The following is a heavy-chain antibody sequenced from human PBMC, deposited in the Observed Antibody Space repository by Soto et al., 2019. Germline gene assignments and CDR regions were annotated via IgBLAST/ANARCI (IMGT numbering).Heavy chain of an antibody. Sequence: GESLKISCKGSVYSFTSYWIGWVRQMPGKGLEWMGIIYPGDSDTRYSPSFQGQVTISADKSISTAYLQWSSLKASDTAMYYCARRGYYDFWSGSENFDYWGQGTLVTVSS. CDR3: ARRGYYDFWSGSENFDY. CDR2: IYPGDSDT. D-gene: IGHD3-3*01. CDR1: VYSFTSYW. J-gene: IGHJ4*02. V-gene: IGHV5-51*01.